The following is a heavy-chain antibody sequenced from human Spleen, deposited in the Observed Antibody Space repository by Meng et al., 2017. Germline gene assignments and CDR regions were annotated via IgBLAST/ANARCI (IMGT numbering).Heavy chain of an antibody. V-gene: IGHV3-23*04. CDR3: AKGGYSSGWSTFDY. D-gene: IGHD6-19*01. CDR1: GFTFSSFA. J-gene: IGHJ4*02. CDR2: ISGSGSST. Sequence: EVQLVESGGRVVQPGGALRLSCAASGFTFSSFAMSWFRQAPGKGLEWVSAISGSGSSTYYADSVKGRFTISRDNSKNTLYLQMNSLRAEDTAVYYCAKGGYSSGWSTFDYWGQGTLVTVSS.